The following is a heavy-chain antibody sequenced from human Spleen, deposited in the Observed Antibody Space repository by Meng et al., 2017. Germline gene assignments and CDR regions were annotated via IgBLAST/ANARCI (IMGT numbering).Heavy chain of an antibody. V-gene: IGHV3-30*04. CDR1: GFIFSNYA. CDR2: ISYDGSNK. J-gene: IGHJ5*02. D-gene: IGHD2-15*01. CDR3: ARGIDIVGAQRGDWFDP. Sequence: QVQLVESGGGVVQPGRSLRLSCTASGFIFSNYAVHWVRQAPGKGLEWVALISYDGSNKLYADSVKGRFTISRDNSNNTLYLRMNSLRVEDTAVYYCARGIDIVGAQRGDWFDPWGQGTLVTVSS.